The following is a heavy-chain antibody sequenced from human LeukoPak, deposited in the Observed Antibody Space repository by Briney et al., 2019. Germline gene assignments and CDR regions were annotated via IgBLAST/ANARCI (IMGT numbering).Heavy chain of an antibody. D-gene: IGHD5-12*01. Sequence: ASVKVSCKASGYTFTSYGISWVRQAPGQGLEWMGWISAYNGNTNYAQKLQGRVTMTTDTSTSTAYMELRSLRSDDTAVYYCARYDNVDIVATTVSDYWGQGTLVTVSS. V-gene: IGHV1-18*04. CDR3: ARYDNVDIVATTVSDY. CDR1: GYTFTSYG. CDR2: ISAYNGNT. J-gene: IGHJ4*02.